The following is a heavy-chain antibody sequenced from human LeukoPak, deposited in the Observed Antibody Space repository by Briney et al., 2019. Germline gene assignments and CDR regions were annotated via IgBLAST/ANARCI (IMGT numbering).Heavy chain of an antibody. D-gene: IGHD3-3*01. CDR1: GFTFRNYI. J-gene: IGHJ6*02. V-gene: IGHV3-23*01. CDR3: ARDVRGYDFWSGYSYYGMDV. Sequence: GGSLRLSCSASGFTFRNYIMSWVRQAPGKGLEWVSAISDSAGSISYADSVRGRFTISRDNSKSTLYLQMSSLRVEDTAVYYCARDVRGYDFWSGYSYYGMDVWGQGTTVTVSS. CDR2: ISDSAGSI.